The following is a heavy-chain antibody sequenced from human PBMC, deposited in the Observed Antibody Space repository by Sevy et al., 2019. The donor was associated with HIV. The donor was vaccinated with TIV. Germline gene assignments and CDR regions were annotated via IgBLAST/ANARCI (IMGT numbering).Heavy chain of an antibody. CDR1: GLSVSDNY. V-gene: IGHV3-66*01. Sequence: GGSLRLSCAAPGLSVSDNYMNWVRQAPGKGLELVSVIYSDGRTYYPDSVKGRFSISRDNSKNTLYLHMKSLRPEDTAVYYCARDRYYDASGYYYYYYGMDVWGQGTTVIVSS. CDR3: ARDRYYDASGYYYYYYGMDV. D-gene: IGHD3-22*01. CDR2: IYSDGRT. J-gene: IGHJ6*02.